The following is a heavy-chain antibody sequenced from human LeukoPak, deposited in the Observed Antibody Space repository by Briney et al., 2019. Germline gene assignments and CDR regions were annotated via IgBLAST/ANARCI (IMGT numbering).Heavy chain of an antibody. V-gene: IGHV4-59*01. J-gene: IGHJ4*02. D-gene: IGHD3-10*01. Sequence: PSETLSLTCTVSGGSISSYYWSWIRQPPGKGLEGIGYIYYSGSTNYNPSLQSRVTISVDTSKNQFSLKLSSVTAADTAVYYCARGRITMVRGGYYFDYWGQGTLVTVSS. CDR2: IYYSGST. CDR1: GGSISSYY. CDR3: ARGRITMVRGGYYFDY.